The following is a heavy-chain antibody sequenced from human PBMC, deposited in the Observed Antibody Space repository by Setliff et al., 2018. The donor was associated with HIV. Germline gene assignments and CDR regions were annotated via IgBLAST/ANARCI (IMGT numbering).Heavy chain of an antibody. Sequence: ASVKVSCKTFGYPFTDYFIHWMRQAPGQGLEWLGWVNPASGGSNYAQNFRGKVTMTRDTSISTAYMQVTRLTSDDTAVYYCANSRHFSGDYSFDYWGQGTLVTVS. V-gene: IGHV1-2*02. J-gene: IGHJ4*02. CDR1: GYPFTDYF. CDR2: VNPASGGS. CDR3: ANSRHFSGDYSFDY. D-gene: IGHD1-26*01.